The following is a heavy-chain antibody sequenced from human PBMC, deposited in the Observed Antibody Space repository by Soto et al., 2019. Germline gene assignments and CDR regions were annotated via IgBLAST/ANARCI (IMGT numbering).Heavy chain of an antibody. Sequence: QVQLVESGGGVVQPGRSLRLSCAGSGFTFSNYGLHWVRQAPRKGLEWVAVISYDGSHKYYADSVKGRLTISRDNANNMLYLQMDSLRAEDTAVYYCAKDGAPRYCSRSSCHPAGAYWGQGTLVTVSS. CDR2: ISYDGSHK. CDR1: GFTFSNYG. CDR3: AKDGAPRYCSRSSCHPAGAY. D-gene: IGHD2-15*01. V-gene: IGHV3-30*18. J-gene: IGHJ4*02.